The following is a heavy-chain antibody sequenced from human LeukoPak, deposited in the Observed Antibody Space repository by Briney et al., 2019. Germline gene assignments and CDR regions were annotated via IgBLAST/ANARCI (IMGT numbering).Heavy chain of an antibody. V-gene: IGHV3-30-3*01. J-gene: IGHJ6*02. Sequence: GGSLRLSCAASGFTFSSYAMHWVRQAPGKGLGWVAVISYDGSNKYYADSVKGRFTISRDNSKNTLYLQMNSLRAEDTAVYYCARWNTYYYDSSGYFGSYGMDVWGQGTTVTVSS. CDR1: GFTFSSYA. CDR3: ARWNTYYYDSSGYFGSYGMDV. CDR2: ISYDGSNK. D-gene: IGHD3-22*01.